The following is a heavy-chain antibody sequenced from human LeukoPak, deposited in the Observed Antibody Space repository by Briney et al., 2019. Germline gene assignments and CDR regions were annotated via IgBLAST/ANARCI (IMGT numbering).Heavy chain of an antibody. CDR2: ISSSGSTI. Sequence: GGSLRLPCAASGFTFSSYAMSWIRQAPGKGLEWVSYISSSGSTIYYADSVKGRFTISRDNAKNSLYLQMNSLRAEDTAVYYCARASGYDSYFDYWGQGTLVTVSS. D-gene: IGHD5-12*01. V-gene: IGHV3-11*04. J-gene: IGHJ4*02. CDR1: GFTFSSYA. CDR3: ARASGYDSYFDY.